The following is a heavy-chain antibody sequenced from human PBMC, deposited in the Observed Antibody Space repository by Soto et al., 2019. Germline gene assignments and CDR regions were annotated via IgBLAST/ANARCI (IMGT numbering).Heavy chain of an antibody. J-gene: IGHJ4*02. CDR1: GYTFTRNH. V-gene: IGHV1-46*01. CDR3: ARAKQIGQYYFDA. Sequence: QVHLVQSGAEVKKPGASVKGSCKASGYTFTRNHMHWVRQAPVQGLEWMGIINPSDGSTIYVEKFQGRVTMTRDTSTGTLYMELSSLRSEDTAVYYWARAKQIGQYYFDAWGQGTLVTVSS. CDR2: INPSDGST. D-gene: IGHD6-6*01.